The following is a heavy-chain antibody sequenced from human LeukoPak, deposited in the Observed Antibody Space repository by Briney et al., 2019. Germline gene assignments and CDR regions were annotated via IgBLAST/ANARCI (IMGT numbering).Heavy chain of an antibody. CDR2: IRYDGSKS. CDR1: GFTFNSYG. J-gene: IGHJ3*02. Sequence: GGSLRLSCAASGFTFNSYGMHWARQAPGKGLEWVAFIRYDGSKSYFADSVKGRLALSRDNSKNTLYLQMSSLRPEDTAVYFCAKDGGSGSYFAFDIWGQGTMVTVSS. V-gene: IGHV3-30*02. D-gene: IGHD1-26*01. CDR3: AKDGGSGSYFAFDI.